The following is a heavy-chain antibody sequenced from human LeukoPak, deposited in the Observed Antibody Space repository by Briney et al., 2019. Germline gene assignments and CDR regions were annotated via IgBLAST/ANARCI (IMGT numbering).Heavy chain of an antibody. J-gene: IGHJ4*02. CDR3: AKDRDLFIAAAGMNY. CDR2: IRYDGSNK. D-gene: IGHD6-13*01. V-gene: IGHV3-30*02. CDR1: GFTFSSYG. Sequence: GGSLRLSCAASGFTFSSYGMHWVRQAPGRGLEWVAFIRYDGSNKYYADSVKGRFTISRDNSKNTLYLQMNSLRAEDTAVYYCAKDRDLFIAAAGMNYWGQGTLVTVSS.